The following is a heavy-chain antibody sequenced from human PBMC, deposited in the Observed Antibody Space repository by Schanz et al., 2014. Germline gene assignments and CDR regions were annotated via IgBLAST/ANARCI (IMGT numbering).Heavy chain of an antibody. Sequence: EVQLLESGGGLVQPGGSLRLSCAASGFTFSAYAMTWVRQIPGKGLEWVSAISASGGTTYYADSVKGRFTISRDNAKNTLYLQMNSLRAEDTAVYYCARPALWFGDNCFDPWGQGTLXTVSS. J-gene: IGHJ5*02. CDR1: GFTFSAYA. CDR3: ARPALWFGDNCFDP. V-gene: IGHV3-23*01. CDR2: ISASGGTT. D-gene: IGHD3-10*01.